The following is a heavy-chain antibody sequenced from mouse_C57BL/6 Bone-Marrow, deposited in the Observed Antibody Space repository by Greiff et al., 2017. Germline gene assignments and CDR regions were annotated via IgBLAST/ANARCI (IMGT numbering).Heavy chain of an antibody. CDR3: ARWGTTVDY. Sequence: QVQLQQPGAELVRPGTSVKLSCKASGYTFTSYWMHWVKQRPGQGLEWIGVIDPSDSYTTYNQKFKGKATLPVDTSSRTAYMQLSSLTSEDSAVYYCARWGTTVDYWGQGTTLTVSS. D-gene: IGHD1-1*01. CDR2: IDPSDSYT. CDR1: GYTFTSYW. V-gene: IGHV1-59*01. J-gene: IGHJ2*01.